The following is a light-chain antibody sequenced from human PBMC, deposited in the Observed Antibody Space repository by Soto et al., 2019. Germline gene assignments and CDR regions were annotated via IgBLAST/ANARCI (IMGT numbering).Light chain of an antibody. Sequence: ALTQPPSASGSPGQSVTISCTGTSSDVGGYTYVSWYQQHPGKAPKLMIYEVSRRPSGVPDRFSGSKSGNTASLTVSGLQAEDEADYYCSSYAGSNNWVFGGGTKLTVL. J-gene: IGLJ3*02. CDR3: SSYAGSNNWV. CDR1: SSDVGGYTY. CDR2: EVS. V-gene: IGLV2-8*01.